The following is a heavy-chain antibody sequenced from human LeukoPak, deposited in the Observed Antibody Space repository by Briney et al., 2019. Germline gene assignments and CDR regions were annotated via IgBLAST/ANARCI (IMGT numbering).Heavy chain of an antibody. CDR3: AKGSGSGWYGLFAP. Sequence: GGTLRLSCAASVFPFDSSAMTFARDAPGKGLEYGSSNDGSGGNIYCAGSVKGRFTISRDNSKNTFYLKMDTLRADETAVYYCAKGSGSGWYGLFAPWGQGALVTVSS. D-gene: IGHD6-19*01. V-gene: IGHV3-23*01. CDR1: VFPFDSSA. J-gene: IGHJ5*02. CDR2: NDGSGGNI.